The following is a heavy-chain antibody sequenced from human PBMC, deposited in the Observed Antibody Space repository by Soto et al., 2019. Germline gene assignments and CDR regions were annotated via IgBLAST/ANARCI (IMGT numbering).Heavy chain of an antibody. V-gene: IGHV4-30-4*01. Sequence: SETLSLTCSFSCGSINSGDYYWSWIRQSPGKGLEWIGYIYYSGSTYYNPSLKSRSTISIDTSKNQFFLDVDSVTAADTAVYYCARLYTGYEAFDYWGQGTLVTVSS. J-gene: IGHJ4*02. CDR3: ARLYTGYEAFDY. CDR1: CGSINSGDYY. D-gene: IGHD5-12*01. CDR2: IYYSGST.